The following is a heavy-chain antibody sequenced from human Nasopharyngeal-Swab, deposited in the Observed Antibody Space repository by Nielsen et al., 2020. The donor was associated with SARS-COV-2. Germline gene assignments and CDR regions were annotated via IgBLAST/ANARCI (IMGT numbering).Heavy chain of an antibody. J-gene: IGHJ4*02. CDR3: AIQLGHPDS. CDR2: ISEDGSIT. V-gene: IGHV3-74*01. D-gene: IGHD2-2*01. Sequence: GESLKISCAASGFTFSSHWMHWVRQAPGKGLLWVSRISEDGSITTYAASVKGRFTISRDNAKNTLFLQMHSPRADDTAIYYCAIQLGHPDSWGQGTLVTVSS. CDR1: GFTFSSHW.